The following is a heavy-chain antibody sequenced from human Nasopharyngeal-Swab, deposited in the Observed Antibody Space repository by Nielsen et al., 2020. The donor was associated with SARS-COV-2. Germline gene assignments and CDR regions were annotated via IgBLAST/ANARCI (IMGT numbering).Heavy chain of an antibody. J-gene: IGHJ4*02. CDR1: GFTFTNYY. V-gene: IGHV1-46*01. CDR3: ARDPMMCRSTSCAFDH. CDR2: INPSGGSP. Sequence: ASVKVSCKASGFTFTNYYIHWVRQAPGQGLEWMAIINPSGGSPTYAQRCQGRVTMTWDTSTGTVYMEISSLRFDDTAVYYCARDPMMCRSTSCAFDHWGQGTLVTVSS. D-gene: IGHD2-2*01.